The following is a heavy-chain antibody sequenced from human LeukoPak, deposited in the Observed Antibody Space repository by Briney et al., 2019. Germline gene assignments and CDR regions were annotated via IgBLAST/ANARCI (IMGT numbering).Heavy chain of an antibody. CDR2: FDPEDGET. D-gene: IGHD1-26*01. CDR3: ATDRSNSGSYFLAFDI. Sequence: ASVKVSCKVSGYTLTELSMHWVRQAPGKGLEWMGGFDPEDGETICAQKFQGRVTMTEDTSTDTAYMELSSLRSEDTAVYYCATDRSNSGSYFLAFDIWGQGTMVTVSS. J-gene: IGHJ3*02. CDR1: GYTLTELS. V-gene: IGHV1-24*01.